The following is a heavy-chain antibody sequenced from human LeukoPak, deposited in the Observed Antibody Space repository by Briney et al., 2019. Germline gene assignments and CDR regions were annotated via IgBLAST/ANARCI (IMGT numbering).Heavy chain of an antibody. V-gene: IGHV3-23*01. Sequence: PGGSLRLSCAASGFTFSSYGMSWIRQAPGKGLEWVSAISGSGGSTYYADSVKGRFTISRDNAKNSLYLQMNSLGAEDTAVYYCARDLPAAAGTRLDYYYYYYMDVWGKGTTVTVSS. D-gene: IGHD6-13*01. CDR2: ISGSGGST. CDR1: GFTFSSYG. J-gene: IGHJ6*03. CDR3: ARDLPAAAGTRLDYYYYYYMDV.